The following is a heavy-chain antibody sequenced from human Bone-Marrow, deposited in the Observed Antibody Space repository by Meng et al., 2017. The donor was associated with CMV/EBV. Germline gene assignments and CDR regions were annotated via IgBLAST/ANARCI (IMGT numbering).Heavy chain of an antibody. CDR3: ASDRGLMGVG. CDR1: GGSFSSCA. CDR2: IIPIFGTA. J-gene: IGHJ6*02. Sequence: SSETVSCKASGGSFSSCAISWVRQAPGQGREWMGGIIPIFGTANYAQKFQGRVTITTDESTSTASMELSSLRSEDTAVDYCASDRGLMGVGWGQGTTVTVSS. D-gene: IGHD3-10*01. V-gene: IGHV1-69*05.